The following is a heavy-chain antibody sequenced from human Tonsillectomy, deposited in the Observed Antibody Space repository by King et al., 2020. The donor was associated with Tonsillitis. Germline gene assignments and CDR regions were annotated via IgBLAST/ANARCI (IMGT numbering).Heavy chain of an antibody. J-gene: IGHJ4*02. CDR2: IKTKTDDGTT. V-gene: IGHV3-15*01. D-gene: IGHD6-19*01. Sequence: VQLVESGGGLVKPGGSLRLSCAASGFTFSNAWMRWVRQAPGKGLEWVGRIKTKTDDGTTDYAAPVKGRFTISRDDSKNTLYLQMNSLKTEDTDVYYCTTGGWFLNWGQGTLVTVSS. CDR1: GFTFSNAW. CDR3: TTGGWFLN.